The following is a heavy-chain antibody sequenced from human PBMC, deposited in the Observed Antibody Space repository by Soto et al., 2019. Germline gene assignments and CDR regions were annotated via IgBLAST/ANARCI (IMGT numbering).Heavy chain of an antibody. CDR1: GFTFSSYG. J-gene: IGHJ6*02. Sequence: QVQLVESGGGVVQPGRSLRLSCAASGFTFSSYGMHWVRQAPGKGLEWVSVIWYDGSNKYYADSVKGRFTISRDNSKNTLYLQMNSLRAEDTAVYYCARDAGIAVAGLYGMDVWGQGPTVTVSS. D-gene: IGHD6-19*01. V-gene: IGHV3-33*01. CDR2: IWYDGSNK. CDR3: ARDAGIAVAGLYGMDV.